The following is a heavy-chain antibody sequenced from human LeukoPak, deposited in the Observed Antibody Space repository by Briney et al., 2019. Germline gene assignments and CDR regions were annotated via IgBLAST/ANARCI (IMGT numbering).Heavy chain of an antibody. D-gene: IGHD6-13*01. J-gene: IGHJ5*02. CDR2: ISGSGGST. CDR3: AKGSVYSSSWVDWFDP. CDR1: VFTFSSYA. V-gene: IGHV3-23*01. Sequence: GGSLRLSCAASVFTFSSYAMSWVRQAPGKGLEWVSAISGSGGSTYYADSVKRRFTISRDNSKNTLYLQMNSLRAEDTAVYYCAKGSVYSSSWVDWFDPWGQGTLVTVSS.